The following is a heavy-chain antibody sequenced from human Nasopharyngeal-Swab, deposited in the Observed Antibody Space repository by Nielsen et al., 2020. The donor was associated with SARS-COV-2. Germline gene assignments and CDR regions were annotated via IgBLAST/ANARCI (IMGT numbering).Heavy chain of an antibody. CDR3: ARDIPLHYYGMDV. CDR1: GFTFSSYS. Sequence: LSLTCAASGFTFSSYSMNWVRRAPGKGLEWVSSISSSSYIYYADSVKGRFTIARDNAKNSLYLQMNSLRAEDTAVYYCARDIPLHYYGMDVWGQGTTVTVSS. CDR2: ISSSSYI. V-gene: IGHV3-21*01. J-gene: IGHJ6*02. D-gene: IGHD2-21*01.